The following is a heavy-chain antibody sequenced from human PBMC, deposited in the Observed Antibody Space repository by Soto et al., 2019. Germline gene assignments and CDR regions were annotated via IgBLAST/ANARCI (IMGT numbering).Heavy chain of an antibody. CDR1: GFTFSIYG. CDR3: AKKADCGGACYPHFDY. V-gene: IGHV3-23*01. D-gene: IGHD2-21*02. CDR2: ISVSGGST. Sequence: WGSLRLAWASSGFTFSIYGMSWVRQAPGKGLEWLSAISVSGGSTYYADSGKGRFTISRDNSKNTLYLQMNSLRAEDTAVYYCAKKADCGGACYPHFDYWGQGTLVTVSS. J-gene: IGHJ4*02.